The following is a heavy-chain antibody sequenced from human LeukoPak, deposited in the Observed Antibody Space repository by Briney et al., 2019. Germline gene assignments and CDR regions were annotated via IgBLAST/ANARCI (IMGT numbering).Heavy chain of an antibody. CDR1: GYTFTGYY. CDR2: INPNSGGT. D-gene: IGHD4-17*01. Sequence: ASVKVSCKASGYTFTGYYMHWVRQAPGQGLEWMGWINPNSGGTSYAQKFQGRVTMTRDTSISTAYMELSRLRSDDTAVYYCARDYGVYYYYMDVWGKGTTVTVSS. V-gene: IGHV1-2*02. CDR3: ARDYGVYYYYMDV. J-gene: IGHJ6*03.